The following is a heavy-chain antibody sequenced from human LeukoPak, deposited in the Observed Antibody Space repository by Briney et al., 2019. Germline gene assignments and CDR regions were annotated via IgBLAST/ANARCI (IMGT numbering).Heavy chain of an antibody. CDR2: ISGRGGNT. CDR1: GFTFSTYT. Sequence: PGGSLRLSCAASGFTFSTYTMSWGRQAPGKGLKWFSAISGRGGNTYYADSVKGRFTISRDNSKNTLYLQMDSLRADDTAVYYCAKAAFSRTSYFDYWGQGTLVTASS. CDR3: AKAAFSRTSYFDY. D-gene: IGHD3-3*02. V-gene: IGHV3-23*01. J-gene: IGHJ4*02.